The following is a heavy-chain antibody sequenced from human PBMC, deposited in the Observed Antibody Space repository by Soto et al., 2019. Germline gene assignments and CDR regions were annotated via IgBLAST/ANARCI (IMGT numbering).Heavy chain of an antibody. D-gene: IGHD3-10*01. CDR1: GGSFSGYY. CDR3: ARIRGSGSYYNFPAYYYYGMDV. V-gene: IGHV4-34*01. Sequence: PSETLSLTCAVYGGSFSGYYWSWIRQPPGKGLEWIGEINHSGSTNYNPSLKGRVTISVDTSKNQFSLKLSSVTAADTAVYYCARIRGSGSYYNFPAYYYYGMDVWGQGTTVT. J-gene: IGHJ6*02. CDR2: INHSGST.